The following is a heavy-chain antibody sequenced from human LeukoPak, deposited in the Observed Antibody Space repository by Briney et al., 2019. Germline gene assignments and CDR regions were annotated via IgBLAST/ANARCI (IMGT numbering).Heavy chain of an antibody. J-gene: IGHJ4*02. CDR2: IIPIFGTA. D-gene: IGHD5-24*01. V-gene: IGHV1-69*13. CDR3: ARGEMATTTFDY. CDR1: GGTFSSYA. Sequence: SVKVSCKASGGTFSSYAISWVRQAPGQGLEWMGGIIPIFGTANYAQKFQGRVTITADESTSTAYMELSSLRSEDTAVYYCARGEMATTTFDYWGQGTLVTVSS.